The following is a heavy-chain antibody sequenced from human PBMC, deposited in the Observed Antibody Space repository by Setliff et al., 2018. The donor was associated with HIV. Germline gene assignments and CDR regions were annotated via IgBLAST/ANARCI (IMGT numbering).Heavy chain of an antibody. V-gene: IGHV4-4*09. CDR3: ARRSIVGSTRGYYYYALDV. D-gene: IGHD1-26*01. Sequence: PSETLSLTCTVSGGSISGYYWSWIRQPPGKGLEWIGDIYTSGSTHYNPSLKSRVTISVDTSKNQFSLKLSSVTAADTAVYYCARRSIVGSTRGYYYYALDVWGQGTTVTVSS. J-gene: IGHJ6*02. CDR1: GGSISGYY. CDR2: IYTSGST.